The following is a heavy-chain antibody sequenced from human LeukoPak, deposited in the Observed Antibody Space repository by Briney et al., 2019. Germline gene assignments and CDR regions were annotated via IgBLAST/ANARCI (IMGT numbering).Heavy chain of an antibody. J-gene: IGHJ5*02. D-gene: IGHD1-26*01. Sequence: ASVKVSCKASGYTFTGYYMHWVRQAPGQGLEWMGWINPNSGGTNYAQKFQGRVTMARDTSISTAYMELSRLRSDDTAVYYCARGGSYYGNWFDPWGQGTLVTVPS. CDR3: ARGGSYYGNWFDP. CDR1: GYTFTGYY. V-gene: IGHV1-2*02. CDR2: INPNSGGT.